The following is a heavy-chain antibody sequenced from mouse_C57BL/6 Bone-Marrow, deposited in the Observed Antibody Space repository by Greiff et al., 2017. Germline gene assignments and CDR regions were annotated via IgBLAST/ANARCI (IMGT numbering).Heavy chain of an antibody. Sequence: QVQLQQPGAELVMPGASVKLSCKASGYTFTSYWLHWVKQRPGQGLEWIGEIDPSDSSTNYNQKFKGKSTLTVDKSSSTAYMQLSSLTSEDSAVYYCAREGWFYFDYWGQGTTLTVSS. CDR2: IDPSDSST. CDR3: AREGWFYFDY. V-gene: IGHV1-69*01. CDR1: GYTFTSYW. J-gene: IGHJ2*01. D-gene: IGHD2-3*01.